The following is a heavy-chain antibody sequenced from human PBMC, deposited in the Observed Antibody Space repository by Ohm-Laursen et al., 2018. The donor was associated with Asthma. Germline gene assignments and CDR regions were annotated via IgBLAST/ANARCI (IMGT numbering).Heavy chain of an antibody. CDR1: GFSFRSYA. CDR3: ARDVMDWYSPALDF. Sequence: SLRLSCSASGFSFRSYAMHWVRQAPGKGLEWLAVVSYDSSLKYYADSVNGRFTISRDDFKSTLYLQMNSLRADDTALYYCARDVMDWYSPALDFWGQGSLVTVSS. D-gene: IGHD3/OR15-3a*01. V-gene: IGHV3-30-3*01. CDR2: VSYDSSLK. J-gene: IGHJ4*02.